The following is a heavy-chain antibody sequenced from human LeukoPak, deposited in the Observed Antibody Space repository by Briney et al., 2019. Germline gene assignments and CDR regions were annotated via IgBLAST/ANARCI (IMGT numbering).Heavy chain of an antibody. J-gene: IGHJ4*02. CDR3: ARSGLSRFGF. Sequence: PRGSLRLSCAASGFTFSNYAMSWVRQAPGKGLEWVSAFSGSGGGTYYADSVRGRFTISRDNSKNTLYLQMNSLRAEDTAVYYCARSGLSRFGFWGQGTLVTVSS. D-gene: IGHD2/OR15-2a*01. CDR1: GFTFSNYA. V-gene: IGHV3-23*01. CDR2: FSGSGGGT.